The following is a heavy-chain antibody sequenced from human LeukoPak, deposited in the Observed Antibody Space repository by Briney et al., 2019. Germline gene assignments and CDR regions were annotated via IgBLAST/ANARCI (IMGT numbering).Heavy chain of an antibody. CDR2: ISYDGSNK. CDR3: ARVLYSSGWYDTGSAFDI. Sequence: PGRSLRLSCAASGFTFSSYAMHWVRQAPGKGLEWVAVISYDGSNKYYADSVKGRFTISRDNSKNTLYLQMSSLRAEDTAVYYCARVLYSSGWYDTGSAFDIWGQGTMVTVSS. V-gene: IGHV3-30-3*01. CDR1: GFTFSSYA. J-gene: IGHJ3*02. D-gene: IGHD6-19*01.